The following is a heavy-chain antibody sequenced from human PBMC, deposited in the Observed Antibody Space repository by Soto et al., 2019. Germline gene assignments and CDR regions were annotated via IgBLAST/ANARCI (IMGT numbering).Heavy chain of an antibody. J-gene: IGHJ6*02. V-gene: IGHV6-1*01. CDR3: ARVPTGSAARPPYYYGMDV. CDR1: GDSVSSNSAA. Sequence: QVPLQQSGPGLVKPSQTLSLTCAISGDSVSSNSAAWTWIRQSPSRGLEWLGRTYYRSKWYNDYAVSVKSRITINPDTSKNQFSLQLNSVSPEDTAVYYCARVPTGSAARPPYYYGMDVWGQGTTVTVFS. CDR2: TYYRSKWYN. D-gene: IGHD6-6*01.